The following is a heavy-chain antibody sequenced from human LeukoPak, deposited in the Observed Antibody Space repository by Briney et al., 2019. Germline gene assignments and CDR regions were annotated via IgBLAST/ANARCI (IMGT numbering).Heavy chain of an antibody. CDR1: GERISSSNW. D-gene: IGHD5-18*01. Sequence: PAPTLALTCAVSGERISSSNWRSWVRQPPGKGLEWIGEIYHSGSTNYNPSLKSRVTISVDRSMNQFSLKLSSVTAADTAVYYCARGSTAMAFDYWGQGTLVTVSS. CDR2: IYHSGST. CDR3: ARGSTAMAFDY. V-gene: IGHV4-4*02. J-gene: IGHJ4*02.